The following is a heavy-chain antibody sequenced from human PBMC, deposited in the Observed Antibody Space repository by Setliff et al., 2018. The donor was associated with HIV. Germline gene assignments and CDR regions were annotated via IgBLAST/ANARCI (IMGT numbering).Heavy chain of an antibody. Sequence: SETLSLTCAVYGGSFSGYYWSWIRQPPGKGLEWIGEINHSGSTNYNPSLKSRVTISVDTSKNQFSLKLSSVTAADTAVYYCARARVRPSPQYYFDYWGQGALVTVSS. CDR2: INHSGST. CDR1: GGSFSGYY. V-gene: IGHV4-34*01. CDR3: ARARVRPSPQYYFDY. J-gene: IGHJ4*02.